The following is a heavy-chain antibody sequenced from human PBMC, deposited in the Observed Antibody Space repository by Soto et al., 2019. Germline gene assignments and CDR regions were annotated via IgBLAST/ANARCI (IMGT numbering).Heavy chain of an antibody. CDR2: IYYSGST. J-gene: IGHJ6*02. D-gene: IGHD4-4*01. CDR1: GGSISSYY. Sequence: SETLSLTCTVSGGSISSYYWSWIRQPPGKGLEWIGYIYYSGSTNYNPSLKSRVTISVGTSKNRFSLKLSSVTAADTAVYYCARANDYSTLYYYYGMDVWGQGTTVTVSS. V-gene: IGHV4-59*01. CDR3: ARANDYSTLYYYYGMDV.